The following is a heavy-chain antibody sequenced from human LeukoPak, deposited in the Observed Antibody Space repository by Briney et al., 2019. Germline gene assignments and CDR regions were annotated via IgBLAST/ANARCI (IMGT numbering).Heavy chain of an antibody. Sequence: SETLSLTCTVSGGSISSYYWSWIRQPPGKGLEWIGYIYYSESTNYNPSLKSRVTISVDTSKNQFSLKLSSVTAADTAVYYCARDHYGDYFDYWGQGTLVTVSS. CDR3: ARDHYGDYFDY. CDR1: GGSISSYY. CDR2: IYYSEST. V-gene: IGHV4-59*01. D-gene: IGHD4-17*01. J-gene: IGHJ4*02.